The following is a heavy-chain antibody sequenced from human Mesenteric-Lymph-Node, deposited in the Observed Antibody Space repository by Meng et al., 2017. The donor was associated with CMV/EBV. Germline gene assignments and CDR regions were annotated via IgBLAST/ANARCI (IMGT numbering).Heavy chain of an antibody. CDR1: GFIFSDFY. D-gene: IGHD3-10*01. Sequence: GESLKISCAASGFIFSDFYMTWIRQAPGKGLEWVSYISNSGRTIYNADSVKGRFTISRDNAKNSLYLQMNSLRAEDTAVYYCARVGRRGVIAPQDHWGQGTLVTVSS. J-gene: IGHJ4*02. V-gene: IGHV3-11*01. CDR2: ISNSGRTI. CDR3: ARVGRRGVIAPQDH.